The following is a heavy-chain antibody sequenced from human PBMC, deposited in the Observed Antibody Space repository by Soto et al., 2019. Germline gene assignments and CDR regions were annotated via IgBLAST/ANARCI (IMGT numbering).Heavy chain of an antibody. V-gene: IGHV1-69*04. CDR1: GGTFSSYT. D-gene: IGHD5-12*01. J-gene: IGHJ5*02. Sequence: ASVKVSCKASGGTFSSYTISWVRQAPGQGLEWMGRIIPILGIANYAQKFQGRVTITADKSTSTAYMELSSLRSEDTAVYYCARDRDTEWLRLRWGGSFDPWGQGTLVTVSS. CDR3: ARDRDTEWLRLRWGGSFDP. CDR2: IIPILGIA.